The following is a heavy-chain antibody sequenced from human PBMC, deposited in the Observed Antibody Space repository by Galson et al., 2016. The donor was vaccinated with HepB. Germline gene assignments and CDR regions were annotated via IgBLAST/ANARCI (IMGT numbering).Heavy chain of an antibody. CDR1: GGSISRGTYS. V-gene: IGHV4-39*01. Sequence: SETLSLTCTVSGGSISRGTYSWGWIRQPPGKGLEWIGNIYYSGSTYYNPSLKSRVTISVDTSKNQFSLKLSSVTAADTAVYSCARFFVVTMIRGPYAFDIWGQGTMVTVSS. J-gene: IGHJ3*02. D-gene: IGHD3-10*01. CDR3: ARFFVVTMIRGPYAFDI. CDR2: IYYSGST.